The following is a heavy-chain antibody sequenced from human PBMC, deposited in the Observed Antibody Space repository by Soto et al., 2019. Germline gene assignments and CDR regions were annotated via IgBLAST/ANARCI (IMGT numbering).Heavy chain of an antibody. V-gene: IGHV1-8*01. J-gene: IGHJ4*02. D-gene: IGHD4-17*01. CDR1: GYTFTSYD. Sequence: QVKLVQSGAEVKKPGASVKVSCKASGYTFTSYDINWVRQATGQGLEWMGWMNPNTGNTGYAQKFQGRVTITRNTSTSTAYMVLSRLRSKATAVYYCAMTLYGDNVDYWGQGTLVTVSS. CDR2: MNPNTGNT. CDR3: AMTLYGDNVDY.